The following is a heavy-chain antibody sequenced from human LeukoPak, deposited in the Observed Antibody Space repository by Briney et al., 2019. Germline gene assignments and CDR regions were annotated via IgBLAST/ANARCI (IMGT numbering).Heavy chain of an antibody. J-gene: IGHJ4*02. Sequence: SETLSLTCTVSGGSISGYYWSWIRQPPGKGLEWIGYIYYSGSTYYNPSLKNRVTISVDTSKNQFSLKLSSVTAADTAVYYCARGTTDFDYWGQGTLVTVSS. CDR2: IYYSGST. V-gene: IGHV4-59*08. D-gene: IGHD4-11*01. CDR1: GGSISGYY. CDR3: ARGTTDFDY.